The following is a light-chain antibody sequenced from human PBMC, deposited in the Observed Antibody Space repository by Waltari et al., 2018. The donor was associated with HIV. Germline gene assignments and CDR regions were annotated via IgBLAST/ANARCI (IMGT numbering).Light chain of an antibody. CDR1: PSILNSSNNKNY. CDR3: QQYYITQYS. V-gene: IGKV4-1*01. J-gene: IGKJ2*03. Sequence: DIVMTQSPDSLAVSLGERATINCTSSPSILNSSNNKNYLAWYQQKQGQTPKLLIYWASTRESGVPDRFSGSGSGTDFTLTISSLQAEDVAVYYCQQYYITQYSFGQGTKLEIK. CDR2: WAS.